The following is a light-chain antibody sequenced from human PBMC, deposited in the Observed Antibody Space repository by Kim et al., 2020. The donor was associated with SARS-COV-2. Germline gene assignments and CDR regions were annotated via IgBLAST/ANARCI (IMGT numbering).Light chain of an antibody. CDR2: VTSDGNL. Sequence: ASVRLTSTLGSRHSSYAIAWHQQQPEKGPRHLLRVTSDGNLVKGDGIPDRFSGSRSGAERYLTISSLQSEDEADYFCQTWDTGIQIFGGGTQLTVL. J-gene: IGLJ2*01. V-gene: IGLV4-69*01. CDR1: SRHSSYA. CDR3: QTWDTGIQI.